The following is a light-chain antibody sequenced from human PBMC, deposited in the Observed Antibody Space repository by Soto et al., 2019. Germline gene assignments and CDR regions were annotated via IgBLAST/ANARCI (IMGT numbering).Light chain of an antibody. Sequence: EIVMTQSPAALSVSPVQRATLSCSASQSVRSNFAWYQQKPGQAPRLLIYGASTRATGIPARFSGSGSGTEFTLTISSLQSEDFAVYYCQQFNNWPPTFGQGTKVDIK. CDR3: QQFNNWPPT. CDR2: GAS. V-gene: IGKV3-15*01. J-gene: IGKJ1*01. CDR1: QSVRSN.